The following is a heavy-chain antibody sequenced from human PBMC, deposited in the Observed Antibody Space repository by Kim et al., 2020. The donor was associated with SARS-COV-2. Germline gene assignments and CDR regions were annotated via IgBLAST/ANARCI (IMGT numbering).Heavy chain of an antibody. CDR3: ASPLYDFWSGYTSSPFDY. Sequence: TSRVTISVDTSKNQFSLKLSSVTAADTAVYYCASPLYDFWSGYTSSPFDYWGQGTLVTVSS. J-gene: IGHJ4*02. V-gene: IGHV4-39*01. D-gene: IGHD3-3*01.